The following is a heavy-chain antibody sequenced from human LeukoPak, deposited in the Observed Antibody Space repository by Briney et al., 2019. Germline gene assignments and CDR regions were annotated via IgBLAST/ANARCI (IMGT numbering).Heavy chain of an antibody. D-gene: IGHD3-3*01. CDR3: ARGRLTYDFWSGYQYYYYYMDV. V-gene: IGHV1-18*01. J-gene: IGHJ6*03. CDR2: ISAYNGNT. CDR1: GYTFTSYG. Sequence: ASVKVSCKASGYTFTSYGISWVRQAPGQGLEWMGWISAYNGNTNYAQKLQGRVTMTTDTSTSTAYMELSSLRSEDTAVYYCARGRLTYDFWSGYQYYYYYMDVWGKGTTVTVSS.